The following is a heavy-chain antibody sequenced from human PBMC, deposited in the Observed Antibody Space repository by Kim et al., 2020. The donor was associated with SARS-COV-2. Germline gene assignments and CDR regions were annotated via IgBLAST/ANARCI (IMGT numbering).Heavy chain of an antibody. D-gene: IGHD6-6*01. CDR2: IDWDDDK. CDR3: ARSSYSTASGIDY. V-gene: IGHV2-70*12. J-gene: IGHJ4*02. Sequence: SGPTLVKSTHTLTLTCTFSGFSLTTSGMCVSWIRQRPGKALEWLALIDWDDDKDYSTSLKTRLTISKDTSKNQVVLTLTNMDPVDTATYYCARSSYSTASGIDYWGQGTLVTVSS. CDR1: GFSLTTSGMC.